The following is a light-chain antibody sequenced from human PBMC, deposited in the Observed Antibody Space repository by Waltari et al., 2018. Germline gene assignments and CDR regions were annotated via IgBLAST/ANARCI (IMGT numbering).Light chain of an antibody. CDR2: AAS. CDR1: QSISSY. CDR3: QQSYSAQYX. V-gene: IGKV1-39*01. Sequence: DIQMTQSPSSLSASVGDRVTTPCRSSQSISSYLNWYQQKPGKAPKPLXPAASRLQSGAPSRXSXSGSGTDFTLTISTLQPEDFATYYCQQSYSAQYXFGQGTKLEIK. J-gene: IGKJ2*01.